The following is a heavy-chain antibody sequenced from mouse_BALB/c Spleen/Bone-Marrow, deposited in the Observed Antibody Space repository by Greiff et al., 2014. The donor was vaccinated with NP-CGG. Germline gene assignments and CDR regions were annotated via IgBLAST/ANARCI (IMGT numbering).Heavy chain of an antibody. J-gene: IGHJ4*01. D-gene: IGHD2-10*02. Sequence: DVMLVESGGGLVKPGGSLKLSCAASGFTFSDYYMYWVRQTPEKRLEWVATISDGGTYTFYPDSVKGRFTISRDNAKNNLYLQMSSLQSEDTAVYYCTRSGKRYGAMDYWGQGTSVTVSS. CDR2: ISDGGTYT. CDR3: TRSGKRYGAMDY. CDR1: GFTFSDYY. V-gene: IGHV5-4*02.